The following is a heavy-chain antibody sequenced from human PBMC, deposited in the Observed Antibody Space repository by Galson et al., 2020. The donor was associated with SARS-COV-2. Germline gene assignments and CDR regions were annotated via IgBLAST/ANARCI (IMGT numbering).Heavy chain of an antibody. V-gene: IGHV1-18*01. CDR1: GYIFTSYG. CDR2: ISAYTGNT. J-gene: IGHJ4*02. CDR3: ARDRLAYCSGGVCYRSDY. Sequence: ASVKVSCKASGYIFTSYGISWVRQAPGQGLEWMGWISAYTGNTSYAQKYQGRVTMTTDTPTRTAYMEVTSLRSEDTAVYFCARDRLAYCSGGVCYRSDYWGQGTPVTVSS. D-gene: IGHD2-8*02.